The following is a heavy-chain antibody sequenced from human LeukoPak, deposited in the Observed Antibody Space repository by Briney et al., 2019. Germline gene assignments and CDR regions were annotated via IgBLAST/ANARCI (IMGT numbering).Heavy chain of an antibody. CDR2: IFCSGGST. CDR1: GFTFSSYA. J-gene: IGHJ4*02. Sequence: TGGSLRLTCAASGFTFSSYAMYWVRQAPGKGLEWVSGIFCSGGSTHYADSLKGRFTISRDNSKNTVYLQMNSLRAEDTAVYYCAKTTTGYSSGRFPGWPVDYWGQGTLVTVSS. V-gene: IGHV3-23*01. CDR3: AKTTTGYSSGRFPGWPVDY. D-gene: IGHD6-19*01.